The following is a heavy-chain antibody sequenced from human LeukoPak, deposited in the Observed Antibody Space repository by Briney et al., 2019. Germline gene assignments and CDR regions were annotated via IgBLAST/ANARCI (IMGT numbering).Heavy chain of an antibody. CDR3: ARDGPYYYDSSSGFDP. V-gene: IGHV1-69*05. CDR1: GGTFSSYA. CDR2: IIPIFGTA. J-gene: IGHJ5*02. Sequence: SVKVSCKASGGTFSSYAISWVRQAPGQGLEWMGGIIPIFGTANYAQKFQGRVTITTDESASTAYMELSSLRSEDTAVYYCARDGPYYYDSSSGFDPWGQGTLVTVSS. D-gene: IGHD3-22*01.